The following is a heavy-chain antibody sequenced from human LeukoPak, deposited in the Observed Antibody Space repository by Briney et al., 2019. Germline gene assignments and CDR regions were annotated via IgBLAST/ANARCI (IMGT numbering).Heavy chain of an antibody. D-gene: IGHD5-24*01. V-gene: IGHV3-7*01. CDR1: GFTFSNYW. CDR2: IKQDGSEK. CDR3: ARDWMATARDAFDI. J-gene: IGHJ3*02. Sequence: GGSLRLSCAASGFTFSNYWMSWVRQAPGKGLEWVANIKQDGSEKYYVDSVKGRFTISRDNAKNSLYLQMNSLRAEDTAVYYCARDWMATARDAFDIWGQGTMVTVSS.